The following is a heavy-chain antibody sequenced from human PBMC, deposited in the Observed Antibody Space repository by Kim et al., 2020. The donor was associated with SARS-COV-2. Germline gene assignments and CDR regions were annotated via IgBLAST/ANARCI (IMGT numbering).Heavy chain of an antibody. Sequence: SETLSLTCTVSGGSISSSSYYWGWIRQPPGKGLEWIGSIYYSGSTYYNPSLKSRVTISVDTSKNQFSLKLSSVTAADTAVYYCARTVHYYDSSGDAFDIWGQGKMVTVSS. J-gene: IGHJ3*02. D-gene: IGHD3-22*01. CDR2: IYYSGST. CDR1: GGSISSSSYY. V-gene: IGHV4-39*07. CDR3: ARTVHYYDSSGDAFDI.